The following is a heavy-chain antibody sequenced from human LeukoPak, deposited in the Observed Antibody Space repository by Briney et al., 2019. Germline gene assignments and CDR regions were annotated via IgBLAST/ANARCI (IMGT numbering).Heavy chain of an antibody. CDR2: IIPIFGTA. CDR3: ARDQGVVVPGPIAFDI. V-gene: IGHV1-69*13. D-gene: IGHD2-21*01. Sequence: SVKVSCKASGGTFSSYAISWVRQAPGQGLEWMGGIIPIFGTANYAQKFQGRVPITADESTSTAYMELSSLRSEDTAVYYCARDQGVVVPGPIAFDIWGQGTMVTVSS. J-gene: IGHJ3*02. CDR1: GGTFSSYA.